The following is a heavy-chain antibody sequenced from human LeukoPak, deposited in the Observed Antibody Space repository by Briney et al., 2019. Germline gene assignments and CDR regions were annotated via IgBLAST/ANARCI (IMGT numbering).Heavy chain of an antibody. CDR3: ARDFCSSSSCHFDY. V-gene: IGHV4-61*01. CDR2: ISYSGRA. CDR1: GGSVSSDNYY. Sequence: PSETLSLTCTVSGGSVSSDNYYWTWIRQPPGKGLEWFGYISYSGRAAYNPSLKSRVTMSIDTSKNQFSLKLSSVTAADTAVYYCARDFCSSSSCHFDYWGQGTLVTASS. J-gene: IGHJ4*02. D-gene: IGHD2-2*01.